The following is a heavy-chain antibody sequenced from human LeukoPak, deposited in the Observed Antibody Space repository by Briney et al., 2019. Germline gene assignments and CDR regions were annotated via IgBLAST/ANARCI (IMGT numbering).Heavy chain of an antibody. CDR1: GFTFSSYE. CDR2: ISSSGGTI. CDR3: AKEYTAMDYYFDY. J-gene: IGHJ4*02. D-gene: IGHD5-18*01. Sequence: GGSLRLSCAASGFTFSSYEMNWVRQAPGKGLEWVSYISSSGGTIFYADSVKGRFTISRDNAKNSLYLQMNSLRAEDTAVYYCAKEYTAMDYYFDYWGQGTLVTVSS. V-gene: IGHV3-48*03.